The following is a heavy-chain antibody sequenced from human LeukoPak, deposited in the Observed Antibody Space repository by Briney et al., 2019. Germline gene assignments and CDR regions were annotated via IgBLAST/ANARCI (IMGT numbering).Heavy chain of an antibody. Sequence: ASVKVSCKASGYTFTSYDINWVRQATGQGLEWMGWMNPNSGNTGYAQKFQGGVTMTRNTSISTAYMELSSLRSEDTAVYYCARNPKRPFALRPRNPYPVDPWGQGTLVTVSS. CDR3: ARNPKRPFALRPRNPYPVDP. CDR1: GYTFTSYD. V-gene: IGHV1-8*01. D-gene: IGHD1-1*01. J-gene: IGHJ5*02. CDR2: MNPNSGNT.